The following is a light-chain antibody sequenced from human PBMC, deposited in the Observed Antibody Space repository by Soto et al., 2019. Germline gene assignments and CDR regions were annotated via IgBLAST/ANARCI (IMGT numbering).Light chain of an antibody. V-gene: IGLV2-14*01. CDR2: EVS. CDR1: SSDVGNIYNQ. Sequence: QSVLTQSASVSGSPGQSTTISCTGSSSDVGNIYNQVSWYQHHPGRAPRLIIYEVSNRPSGVSNRFSGSKSGNTASLTISGLQAEDESDYYCSSYTTTNTYVFGPGTKLTVL. CDR3: SSYTTTNTYV. J-gene: IGLJ1*01.